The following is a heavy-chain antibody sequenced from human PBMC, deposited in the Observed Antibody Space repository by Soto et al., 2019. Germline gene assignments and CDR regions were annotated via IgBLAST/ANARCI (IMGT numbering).Heavy chain of an antibody. Sequence: QLQLQESGPGLVKPSETLSLTCTVSGGSISSSSYYWGWIRQPPGKGLEWIGSIYYSGSTYYNPSLKSRLTISVDTSKNQFSLKLSSVTAADTAVYYCARTTIAVAGTSWGQGTLVTVSS. CDR1: GGSISSSSYY. D-gene: IGHD6-19*01. J-gene: IGHJ4*02. V-gene: IGHV4-39*01. CDR3: ARTTIAVAGTS. CDR2: IYYSGST.